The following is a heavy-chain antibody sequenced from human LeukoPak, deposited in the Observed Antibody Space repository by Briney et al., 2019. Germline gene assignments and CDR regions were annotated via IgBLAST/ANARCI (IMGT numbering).Heavy chain of an antibody. D-gene: IGHD3-22*01. Sequence: GGSLRLSCAASGFTVSSNYMSWVRQAPGKGLEWVSVIYSGGSTYYADSVKGRFTISRDNSKNTLYLQMNSLRAEDTAVYYCASKLTYYYDSSCYSGAFDIWGQGTMVTVSS. CDR1: GFTVSSNY. CDR3: ASKLTYYYDSSCYSGAFDI. V-gene: IGHV3-53*01. J-gene: IGHJ3*02. CDR2: IYSGGST.